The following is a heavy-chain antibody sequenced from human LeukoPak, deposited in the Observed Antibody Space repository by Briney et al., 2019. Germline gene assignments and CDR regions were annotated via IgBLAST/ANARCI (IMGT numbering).Heavy chain of an antibody. CDR3: ARDFSSGSYYGDYYFDY. D-gene: IGHD1-26*01. J-gene: IGHJ4*02. Sequence: PGGSLRLSCAASGFTFSSSGMDWVRQVPGKGLEWVSTISSSGSYIYYADSVKGRFTISRDNSKNSLYLQMNSLRAEDTAVYYCARDFSSGSYYGDYYFDYWGQGTLVTVSS. V-gene: IGHV3-21*01. CDR1: GFTFSSSG. CDR2: ISSSGSYI.